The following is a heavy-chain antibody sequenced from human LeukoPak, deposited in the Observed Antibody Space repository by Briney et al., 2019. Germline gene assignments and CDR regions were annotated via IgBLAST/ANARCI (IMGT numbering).Heavy chain of an antibody. CDR2: SHNSGST. J-gene: IGHJ4*02. Sequence: SETLSLTCTVSGGSISSHYWSWLRQPPGKGLEWIGYSHNSGSTNYNPSLKSRVTISVDTSKNQFSLKLSSVTAADTAVYYCARGSTGAWDYWGQGTLVTVSS. V-gene: IGHV4-59*11. D-gene: IGHD7-27*01. CDR1: GGSISSHY. CDR3: ARGSTGAWDY.